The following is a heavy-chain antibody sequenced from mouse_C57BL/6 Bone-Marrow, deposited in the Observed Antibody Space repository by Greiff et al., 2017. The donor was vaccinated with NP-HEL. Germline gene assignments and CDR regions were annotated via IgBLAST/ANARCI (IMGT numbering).Heavy chain of an antibody. V-gene: IGHV10-3*01. J-gene: IGHJ3*01. CDR1: GFTFNTYA. D-gene: IGHD2-13*01. CDR3: VSPSYYGDDWFAY. Sequence: EVMLVESGGGLVQPKGSLKLSCAASGFTFNTYAMHWVRQAPGKGLEWVARIRSKSSTYATSYADSVKDRFTISRDDSQSMLYLQMNNLKTEDTARYYCVSPSYYGDDWFAYWGQGTRVTVSA. CDR2: IRSKSSTYAT.